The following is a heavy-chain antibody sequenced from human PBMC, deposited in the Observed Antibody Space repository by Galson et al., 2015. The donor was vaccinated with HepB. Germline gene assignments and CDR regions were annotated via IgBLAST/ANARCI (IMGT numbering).Heavy chain of an antibody. D-gene: IGHD1-20*01. CDR2: ISFDGSNK. J-gene: IGHJ4*02. V-gene: IGHV3-30*18. CDR3: AKDYNWALGVPREYSPRGYYFDY. Sequence: SLGLSCAASRFTFSSYGMHWVRQAPGKGLEWVAVISFDGSNKYYADSVKGRFTISRDNSKNTLYLQMNSLRAEDTAVYYCAKDYNWALGVPREYSPRGYYFDYWGQGTLVTVSS. CDR1: RFTFSSYG.